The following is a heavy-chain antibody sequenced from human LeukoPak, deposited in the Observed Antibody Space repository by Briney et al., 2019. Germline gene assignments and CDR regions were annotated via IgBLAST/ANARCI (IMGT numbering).Heavy chain of an antibody. CDR2: IYCDDDK. Sequence: SGPTLVKPTQTLTLTCTFSVFSLPTSGVGLGWIRQPPGKALEWLALIYCDDDKRYSPSLKSRLTITKDTPKNQVVLNMTTMDPVDTATYYCAHFNRWTDAFDIWGQGTMVTVSS. CDR3: AHFNRWTDAFDI. V-gene: IGHV2-5*02. D-gene: IGHD2-15*01. CDR1: VFSLPTSGVG. J-gene: IGHJ3*02.